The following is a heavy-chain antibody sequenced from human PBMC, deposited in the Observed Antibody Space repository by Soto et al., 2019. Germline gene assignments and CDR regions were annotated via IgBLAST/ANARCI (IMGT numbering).Heavy chain of an antibody. CDR3: ASGGWGSSWYEGGSRIDY. D-gene: IGHD6-13*01. J-gene: IGHJ4*02. CDR1: RFTFSSYD. Sequence: EVQLVESGGGLVQPGGSLRLSCAASRFTFSSYDMHWVRQVTGKGLEWVSAIGAAGDTYYPDSAKGRFTISRENAKNSLYLQMNSLRAEDTAVYYCASGGWGSSWYEGGSRIDYWGQGTLVTVSS. CDR2: IGAAGDT. V-gene: IGHV3-13*01.